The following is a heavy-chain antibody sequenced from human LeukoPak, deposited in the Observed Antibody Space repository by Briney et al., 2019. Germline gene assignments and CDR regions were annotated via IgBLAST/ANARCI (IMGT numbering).Heavy chain of an antibody. J-gene: IGHJ4*02. D-gene: IGHD6-19*01. CDR2: IYTSGST. V-gene: IGHV4-4*07. Sequence: PSETLSLTCTVSGGSISSYYWSWIRQPAGKGLEWIGRIYTSGSTNYNPSLKSRVTMSVDTSKNQFSLKLSSVTAADTAVYYCASVAHSSDWYGRVDYWGQGTLVTVSS. CDR3: ASVAHSSDWYGRVDY. CDR1: GGSISSYY.